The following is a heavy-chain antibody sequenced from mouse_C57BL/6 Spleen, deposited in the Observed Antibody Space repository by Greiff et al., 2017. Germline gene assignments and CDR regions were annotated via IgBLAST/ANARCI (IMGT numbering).Heavy chain of an antibody. CDR2: ISYDGSN. J-gene: IGHJ2*01. D-gene: IGHD2-4*01. V-gene: IGHV3-6*01. CDR3: ARDDYDYAFDY. CDR1: GYSITSGYY. Sequence: EVKLEESGPGLVKPSQSLSLTCSVTGYSITSGYYWNWIRQFPGNKLEWMGYISYDGSNNYNPSLKNRISITRDTSKNQFFLKLNSVTTEDTATYYCARDDYDYAFDYWGQGTTLTVSS.